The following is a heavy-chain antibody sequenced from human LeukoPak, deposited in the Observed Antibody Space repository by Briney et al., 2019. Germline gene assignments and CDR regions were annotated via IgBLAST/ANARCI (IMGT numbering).Heavy chain of an antibody. D-gene: IGHD6-13*01. CDR2: MSKSGST. V-gene: IGHV4-59*08. CDR3: ARLKGSSTWYPFDY. CDR1: RGSISSYY. J-gene: IGHJ4*02. Sequence: SETLSLTCIVSRGSISSYYWSWIRQPPGKGLEWIGYMSKSGSTNYNPSLQSRVTILVDTSKNQFSLKLSSATAADTAVYYCARLKGSSTWYPFDYWGQGTLVTVSS.